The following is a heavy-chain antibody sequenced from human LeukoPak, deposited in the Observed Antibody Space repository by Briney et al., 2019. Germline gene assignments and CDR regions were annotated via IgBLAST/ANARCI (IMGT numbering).Heavy chain of an antibody. J-gene: IGHJ4*02. CDR1: GFTFSRYG. V-gene: IGHV3-30*04. D-gene: IGHD1-26*01. Sequence: GGSLRLSCAASGFTFSRYGMHWVRQAPGKGLEWVTAISYDGSNKYYADSVKGRFTISRDNAKNSLYLQMNSLRAEDTAVYYCARVSAGSQDFPMDYWGQGTLVTVSS. CDR2: ISYDGSNK. CDR3: ARVSAGSQDFPMDY.